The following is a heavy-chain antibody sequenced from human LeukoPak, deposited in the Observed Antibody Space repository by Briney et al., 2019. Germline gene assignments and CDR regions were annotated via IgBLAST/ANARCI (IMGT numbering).Heavy chain of an antibody. V-gene: IGHV3-64D*06. CDR3: VKGQFGSSWYSYFDY. J-gene: IGHJ4*02. Sequence: GGSLRLSCAASGFTFSSYAMSWVRQAPGKGLEYVSAISSNGGATYYTDSVKGRFTISRDNSKNTLGLQMSSLRPEDTAVYYCVKGQFGSSWYSYFDYWGQGTLVTVSS. CDR2: ISSNGGAT. D-gene: IGHD6-13*01. CDR1: GFTFSSYA.